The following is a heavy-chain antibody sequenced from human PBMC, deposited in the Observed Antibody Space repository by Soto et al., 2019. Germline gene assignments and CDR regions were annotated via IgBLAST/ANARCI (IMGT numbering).Heavy chain of an antibody. CDR2: ISSSSSTI. V-gene: IGHV3-48*02. CDR3: AIGLYYYDSSGYPAFDY. J-gene: IGHJ4*02. CDR1: GFTFSSYS. Sequence: GWSLRLSCAASGFTFSSYSMNCVSQAPGKGLEWVSYISSSSSTIYYADSVKGRFTISRDNAKNSLYLQMNSLRDEDTAVYYCAIGLYYYDSSGYPAFDYWGQRNLVTVSS. D-gene: IGHD3-22*01.